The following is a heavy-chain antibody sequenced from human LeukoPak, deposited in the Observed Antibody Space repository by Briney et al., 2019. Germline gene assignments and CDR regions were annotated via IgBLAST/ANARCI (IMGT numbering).Heavy chain of an antibody. CDR1: GGSFSGYY. CDR2: IYYSGST. D-gene: IGHD3-22*01. CDR3: ARGPYDSSGLYYYYGMDV. J-gene: IGHJ6*02. V-gene: IGHV4-31*11. Sequence: PSETLSLTCAVYGGSFSGYYWSWIRQHPGKGLEWIGYIYYSGSTYYNPSLKSQVTISVDTSKNQFSLKLSSVTAADTAVYYCARGPYDSSGLYYYYGMDVWGQGTTVTVSS.